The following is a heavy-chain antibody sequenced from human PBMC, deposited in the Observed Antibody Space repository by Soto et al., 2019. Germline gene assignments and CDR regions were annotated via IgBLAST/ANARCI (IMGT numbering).Heavy chain of an antibody. D-gene: IGHD3-22*01. J-gene: IGHJ3*01. V-gene: IGHV1-46*01. CDR2: INPSGGST. CDR3: ITMIVVVPF. CDR1: GYTFTSYY. Sequence: EASVKVSCKASGYTFTSYYMHWVRQAPGQGLEWMGIINPSGGSTSYAQKFQGRVTMTRDTSTSTVYMELSSLISEDTAVYYCITMIVVVPFWGQGTMVTVSS.